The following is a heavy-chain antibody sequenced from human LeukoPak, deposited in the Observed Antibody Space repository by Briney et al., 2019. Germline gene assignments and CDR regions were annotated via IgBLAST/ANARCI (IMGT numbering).Heavy chain of an antibody. J-gene: IGHJ4*02. D-gene: IGHD5-24*01. CDR3: TRVGYIDEGIDY. CDR1: GFPFSSYW. Sequence: GGCLRLSCVASGFPFSSYWMTWVRQAPGKGLEWVANIKQDGSKKSYVDSVKGRFTISRDNAKNSLYLQMNSLRAEDTAIYYCTRVGYIDEGIDYWGQGTLVTVSS. V-gene: IGHV3-7*04. CDR2: IKQDGSKK.